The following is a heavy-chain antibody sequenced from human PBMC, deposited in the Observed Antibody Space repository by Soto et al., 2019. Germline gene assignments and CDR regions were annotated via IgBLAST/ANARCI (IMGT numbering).Heavy chain of an antibody. CDR1: GFTFSSYW. V-gene: IGHV3-7*01. J-gene: IGHJ4*02. CDR3: ARSRGGSYLPFDY. CDR2: IKQDGSEK. D-gene: IGHD1-26*01. Sequence: GGSLRLSCAASGFTFSSYWMSWARQAPGKGLEWVANIKQDGSEKYYVDSVKGRFTISRDNAKNSLYLQMNSLRAEDTAVYYCARSRGGSYLPFDYWGQGTLVTVSS.